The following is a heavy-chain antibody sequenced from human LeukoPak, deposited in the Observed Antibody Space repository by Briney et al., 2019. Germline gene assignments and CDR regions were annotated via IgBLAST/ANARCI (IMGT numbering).Heavy chain of an antibody. CDR1: GGSISSSSYY. Sequence: SETLSLTCTVSGGSISSSSYYWGWIRQPPGKGLEWIGSIYYSGSTYYNPSLKSRATISVDTSKNQFSLKLSSVTAADTAVYYCARRHIYSYFMVGGFDYWGQGTLVTVSS. CDR2: IYYSGST. D-gene: IGHD3-10*02. CDR3: ARRHIYSYFMVGGFDY. V-gene: IGHV4-39*07. J-gene: IGHJ4*02.